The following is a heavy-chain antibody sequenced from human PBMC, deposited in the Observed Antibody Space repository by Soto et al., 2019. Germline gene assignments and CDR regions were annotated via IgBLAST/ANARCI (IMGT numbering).Heavy chain of an antibody. CDR1: GFTFTSSA. CDR2: IVVGSGNT. CDR3: AADPSGSLYYYYGMDV. D-gene: IGHD1-26*01. J-gene: IGHJ6*02. Sequence: SVKVSFKASGFTFTSSAVQWVRQARGQRLEWIGWIVVGSGNTNYAQKFQERVTITRDMSTSTAYMELSSLRSEDTAVYYCAADPSGSLYYYYGMDVWGQGTTVTVSS. V-gene: IGHV1-58*01.